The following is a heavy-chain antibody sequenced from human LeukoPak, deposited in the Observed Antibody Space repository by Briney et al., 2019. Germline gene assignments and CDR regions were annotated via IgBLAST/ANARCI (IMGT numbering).Heavy chain of an antibody. Sequence: SVKVSCKASGGTFSSYAISWVRQAPGQGLEWMGGLIPIFGTANYAQKFQGRVTITADESTSTAYMELSSLRSEDTAVYYCARVGCSSTSCSEDYYYYGMDVWGKGTTVTVSS. CDR1: GGTFSSYA. CDR2: LIPIFGTA. V-gene: IGHV1-69*01. D-gene: IGHD2-2*01. CDR3: ARVGCSSTSCSEDYYYYGMDV. J-gene: IGHJ6*04.